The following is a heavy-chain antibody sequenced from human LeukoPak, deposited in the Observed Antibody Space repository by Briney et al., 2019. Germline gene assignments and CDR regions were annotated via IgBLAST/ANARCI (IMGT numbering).Heavy chain of an antibody. J-gene: IGHJ5*02. V-gene: IGHV4-61*02. CDR2: IYASGST. D-gene: IGHD3-3*01. CDR1: GGSNSSGSFC. Sequence: SQTLSLTCSVSGGSNSSGSFCWNWIRQPAGKGLEWIGRIYASGSTNYNPSLKSRLTISLDTSKNQFSLNLSSVTAADTAVYYCAREDRHGMSGVVGFDPWGQGTLVTVSS. CDR3: AREDRHGMSGVVGFDP.